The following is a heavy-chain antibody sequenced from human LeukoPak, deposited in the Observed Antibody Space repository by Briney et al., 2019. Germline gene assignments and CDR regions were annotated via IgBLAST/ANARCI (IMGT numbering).Heavy chain of an antibody. D-gene: IGHD3-22*01. Sequence: PSETLSLTCTVSGGSISSSYYWSWIRQPPGKGLEWIGYIYYSGSTNYNPSLKSRVTISVDTSKNQFSLKLSSVTAADTAVYYCARGQNYYDSSGYWRGDAFDIWGQGTMVTVSS. CDR1: GGSISSSYY. J-gene: IGHJ3*02. CDR3: ARGQNYYDSSGYWRGDAFDI. V-gene: IGHV4-61*01. CDR2: IYYSGST.